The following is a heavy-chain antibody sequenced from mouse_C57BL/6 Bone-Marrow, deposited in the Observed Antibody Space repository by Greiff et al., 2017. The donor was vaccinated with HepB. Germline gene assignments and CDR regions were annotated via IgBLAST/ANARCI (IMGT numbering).Heavy chain of an antibody. CDR2: ISDGGSYT. CDR1: GFTFSSYA. V-gene: IGHV5-4*01. Sequence: EVKLVESGGGLVKPGGSLKLSCAASGFTFSSYAMSWVRQTPEKRLEWVATISDGGSYTYYPDNVKGRFTISRDNAKNNLYLQMSHLKSEDTAMYYCARDRGYGNYGGFLYYYAMDYWGQGTSVTVSS. J-gene: IGHJ4*01. D-gene: IGHD2-1*01. CDR3: ARDRGYGNYGGFLYYYAMDY.